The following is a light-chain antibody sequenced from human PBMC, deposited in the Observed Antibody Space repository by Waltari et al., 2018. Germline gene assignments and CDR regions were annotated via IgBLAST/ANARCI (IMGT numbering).Light chain of an antibody. V-gene: IGKV4-1*01. CDR1: QSVLYNPNNKHY. Sequence: DIVMTQSPEYLAVSLGERATINCKSSQSVLYNPNNKHYLAWYQQKPGQPPSLLIYWASTRESGVPDRFTGSGSGTDFTLTISSLQAEDVAVYYCQHYFSIPPHTFGQGTKLEIK. J-gene: IGKJ2*01. CDR2: WAS. CDR3: QHYFSIPPHT.